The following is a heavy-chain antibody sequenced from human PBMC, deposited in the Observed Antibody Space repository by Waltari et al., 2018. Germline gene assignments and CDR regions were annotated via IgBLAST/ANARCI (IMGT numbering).Heavy chain of an antibody. CDR2: IYSGGST. J-gene: IGHJ6*03. Sequence: EVQLVETGGGLIQPGGSLRLSCAASGFTVSSNYMSWVRQAPGKGLEWVSVIYSGGSTYYADAVKGRFTISRDNSKNTLYLQMNSLRAEDTAVYYCARDHGFLSQGYMAVWGKGTTVTVSS. CDR3: ARDHGFLSQGYMAV. CDR1: GFTVSSNY. D-gene: IGHD3-10*01. V-gene: IGHV3-53*02.